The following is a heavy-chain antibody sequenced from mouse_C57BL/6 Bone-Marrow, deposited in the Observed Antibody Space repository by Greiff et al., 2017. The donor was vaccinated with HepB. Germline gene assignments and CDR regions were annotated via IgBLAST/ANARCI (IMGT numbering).Heavy chain of an antibody. D-gene: IGHD3-3*01. CDR2: INPNNGGT. CDR3: ARIEGRAWFAY. Sequence: EVQLQQSGPELVKPGASVKIPCKASGYTFTDYNMDWVKQSHGKSLEWIGDINPNNGGTIYNQKFKGKATLTVDKSYSTAYMELRSLTSEDTAVYYCARIEGRAWFAYWGQGTLVTVSA. V-gene: IGHV1-18*01. CDR1: GYTFTDYN. J-gene: IGHJ3*01.